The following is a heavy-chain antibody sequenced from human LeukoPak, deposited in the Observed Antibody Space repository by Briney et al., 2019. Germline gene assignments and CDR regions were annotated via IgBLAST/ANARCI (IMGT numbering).Heavy chain of an antibody. CDR2: IYSGGST. D-gene: IGHD1-26*01. J-gene: IGHJ4*02. Sequence: GGSLRLSCAVSGFPVNNHYISWVRQAPGKGLEWVSVIYSGGSTYYADSVKGRFTISRVNSKNTVYLQMYSLRAEDTAVYYCARERLGPTGGEWGQGTLVTVSS. CDR3: ARERLGPTGGE. V-gene: IGHV3-66*01. CDR1: GFPVNNHY.